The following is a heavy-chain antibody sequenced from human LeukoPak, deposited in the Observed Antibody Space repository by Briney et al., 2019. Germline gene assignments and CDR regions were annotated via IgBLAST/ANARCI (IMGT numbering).Heavy chain of an antibody. V-gene: IGHV3-9*01. J-gene: IGHJ4*02. CDR2: ISWNSGSI. Sequence: GGSLRLSCAASGFTFDDYAMHWVRQAPGKGLEWVSGISWNSGSIGYADSVKGRFTISRDNAKNSLYLQMNSLRAEDTALYYCAKDRGGRIAAALDYWGQGTLVTVSS. D-gene: IGHD6-13*01. CDR1: GFTFDDYA. CDR3: AKDRGGRIAAALDY.